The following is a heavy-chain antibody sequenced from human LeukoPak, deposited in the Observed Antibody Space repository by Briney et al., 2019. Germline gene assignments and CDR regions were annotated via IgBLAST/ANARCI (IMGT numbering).Heavy chain of an antibody. Sequence: GRSLRRSCAASGFTFDDYAMHWVRQAPGKGLEWVSGISWNSGSIGYADSVKGRFTISRDNAKNSLYPQMNSLRAEDTALYYCAKGLIAVAGHFDYWGQGTLVTVSS. D-gene: IGHD6-19*01. CDR1: GFTFDDYA. V-gene: IGHV3-9*01. CDR2: ISWNSGSI. CDR3: AKGLIAVAGHFDY. J-gene: IGHJ4*02.